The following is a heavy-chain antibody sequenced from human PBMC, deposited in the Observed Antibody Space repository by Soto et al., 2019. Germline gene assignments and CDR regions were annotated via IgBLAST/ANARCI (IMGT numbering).Heavy chain of an antibody. CDR2: INHSGST. CDR1: GGSFSGYY. V-gene: IGHV4-34*01. CDR3: ARGRIPLAHRHFDY. D-gene: IGHD6-6*01. J-gene: IGHJ4*02. Sequence: SETLSLTCAVYGGSFSGYYWSWIRQPPGKGLEWIGEINHSGSTNYNPSLKSRVTISVDTSKNQFSLKLSSVTAADTAVYYCARGRIPLAHRHFDYCGEGTLVTVSS.